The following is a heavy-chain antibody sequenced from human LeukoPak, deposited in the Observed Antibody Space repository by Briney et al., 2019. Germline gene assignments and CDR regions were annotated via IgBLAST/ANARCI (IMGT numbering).Heavy chain of an antibody. CDR2: IYYTGSS. J-gene: IGHJ4*02. CDR3: VGVSGSYSSGDY. V-gene: IGHV4-59*01. CDR1: AGSISSYY. Sequence: SGTLSLTCSVSAGSISSYYWSWLRQPPGKGVEWIGYIYYTGSSNYNPSLKSRVTISLDMSKNQFSLKLSSVTAADTAVYYCVGVSGSYSSGDYWGQGTPVTVSS. D-gene: IGHD3-10*01.